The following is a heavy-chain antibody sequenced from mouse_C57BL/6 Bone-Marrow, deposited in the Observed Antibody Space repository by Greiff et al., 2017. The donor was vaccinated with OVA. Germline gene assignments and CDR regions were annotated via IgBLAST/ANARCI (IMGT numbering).Heavy chain of an antibody. D-gene: IGHD2-4*01. CDR2: IDPSDSYT. J-gene: IGHJ3*01. V-gene: IGHV1-69*01. CDR3: ARWGLRREAWFAY. Sequence: VQLQQPGAELVMPGASVKLSCKASGYTFTSYWMHWVKQRPGQGLEWIGEIDPSDSYTNYNQKFKGKSTLTVYKSSSTAYMQLSSLTSEDSAVYYCARWGLRREAWFAYWGQGTLVTVSA. CDR1: GYTFTSYW.